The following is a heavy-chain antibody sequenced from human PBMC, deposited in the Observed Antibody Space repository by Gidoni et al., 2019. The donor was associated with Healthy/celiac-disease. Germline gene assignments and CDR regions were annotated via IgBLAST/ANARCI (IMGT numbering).Heavy chain of an antibody. CDR3: ARDRDDCSSTSCYPHAAFDI. CDR1: GGTFSSYA. D-gene: IGHD2-2*01. J-gene: IGHJ3*02. Sequence: QVQLVQSVAEVQKPGSSVKVSCKASGGTFSSYAIRWVRQAPGQGLEWMGGIIPIFGTANYAQKFQGRVTITADKSTSIAYMELSSLRSEDTAVYYCARDRDDCSSTSCYPHAAFDIWGQGTMVTVSS. CDR2: IIPIFGTA. V-gene: IGHV1-69*06.